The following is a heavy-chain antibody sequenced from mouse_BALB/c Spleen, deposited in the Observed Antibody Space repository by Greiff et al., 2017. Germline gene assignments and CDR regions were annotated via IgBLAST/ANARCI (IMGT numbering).Heavy chain of an antibody. V-gene: IGHV2-2*02. CDR2: IWSGGST. D-gene: IGHD2-1*01. J-gene: IGHJ3*01. Sequence: VKVVESGPGLVQPSQSLSITCTVSGFSLTSYGVHWVRQSPGKGLEWLGVIWSGGSTDYNAAFISRLSISKDNSKSQVFFKMNSLQANDTAIYYCARGGVTTSAWFAYWGQGTLVTVSA. CDR3: ARGGVTTSAWFAY. CDR1: GFSLTSYG.